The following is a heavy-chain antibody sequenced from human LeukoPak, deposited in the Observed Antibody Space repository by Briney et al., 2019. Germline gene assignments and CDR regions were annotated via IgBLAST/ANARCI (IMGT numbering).Heavy chain of an antibody. CDR1: GFTFINYA. CDR2: ISGSGGST. D-gene: IGHD6-13*01. J-gene: IGHJ4*02. CDR3: AKQQLVPGPIGTLDY. Sequence: PGGSLRLSCAASGFTFINYAMNWVRQAPGKGLEWVSGISGSGGSTYYADSVKGRFTISRDNSKNTLYLQMNSLRAEDTAVYYCAKQQLVPGPIGTLDYWGQGTLVTVSS. V-gene: IGHV3-23*01.